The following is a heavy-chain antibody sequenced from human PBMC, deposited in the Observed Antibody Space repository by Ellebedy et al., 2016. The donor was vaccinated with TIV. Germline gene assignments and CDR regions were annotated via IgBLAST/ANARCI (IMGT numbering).Heavy chain of an antibody. J-gene: IGHJ4*02. CDR3: ARGNYDGSYPEAMKFDN. CDR2: IDPNSGGT. V-gene: IGHV1-2*02. D-gene: IGHD3-22*01. CDR1: GYTFSDYY. Sequence: AASVKVSCKTSGYTFSDYYIYWVRQAPGQGLEWMGWIDPNSGGTNSAQNFQGRVTMTRDTSTSTVYMELSRLRSDDTAVFYCARGNYDGSYPEAMKFDNWGQGTQVTVSS.